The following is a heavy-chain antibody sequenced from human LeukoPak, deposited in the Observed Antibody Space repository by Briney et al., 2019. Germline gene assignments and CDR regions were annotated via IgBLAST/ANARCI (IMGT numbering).Heavy chain of an antibody. D-gene: IGHD7-27*01. Sequence: GGSLRLSCAASGFTFSGYWMGWVRQAPGKGLEWVANINRDGSVKYYVDSVKGRFIISRDNARNSLYLQMKSLRVDDTALYYCARDVLGPYDYWGQGTLVTVSS. V-gene: IGHV3-7*01. CDR2: INRDGSVK. J-gene: IGHJ4*02. CDR1: GFTFSGYW. CDR3: ARDVLGPYDY.